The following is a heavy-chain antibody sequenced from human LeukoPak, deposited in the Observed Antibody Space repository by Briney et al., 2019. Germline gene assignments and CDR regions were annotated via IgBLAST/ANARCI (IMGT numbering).Heavy chain of an antibody. D-gene: IGHD3-9*01. CDR3: ARGLPKYYDILTVYSGRGVSDY. CDR1: GYTFTSYD. J-gene: IGHJ4*02. Sequence: ASVKVSCKASGYTFTSYDINWVRQATGQGLEWMGWMNPNSGNTGYAQKFQGRVTMTRNTSISTAYMELSSLRSEDTAVYYCARGLPKYYDILTVYSGRGVSDYWGQGTLVTVST. CDR2: MNPNSGNT. V-gene: IGHV1-8*01.